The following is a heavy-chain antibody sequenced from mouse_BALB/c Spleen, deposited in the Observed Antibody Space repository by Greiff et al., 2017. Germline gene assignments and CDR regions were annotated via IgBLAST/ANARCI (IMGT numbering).Heavy chain of an antibody. V-gene: IGHV1-77*01. Sequence: VHLVESGPELVKPGASVKMSCKASGYTFTDYVISWVKQRTGQGLEWIGEIYPGSGSTYYNEKFKGKATLTADKSSNTAYMQLSSLTSEDSAVYFCARRRDEEGYAMDYWGQGTSVTVSS. D-gene: IGHD3-3*01. CDR3: ARRRDEEGYAMDY. J-gene: IGHJ4*01. CDR1: GYTFTDYV. CDR2: IYPGSGST.